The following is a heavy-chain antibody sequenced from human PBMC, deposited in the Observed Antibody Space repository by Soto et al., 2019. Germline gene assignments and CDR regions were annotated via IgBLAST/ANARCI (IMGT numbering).Heavy chain of an antibody. D-gene: IGHD1-26*01. V-gene: IGHV3-7*01. CDR1: GFRFSDNW. J-gene: IGHJ5*02. CDR2: INQHGSEK. CDR3: VKGVGFLGT. Sequence: GGSLRLSCGVSGFRFSDNWMSWVRRAPGKGLQWVANINQHGSEKQYVDSVKGRFTISRDNAQSSLYLQMNGLRAEDTAVYYCVKGVGFLGTWGQGTLVTVSS.